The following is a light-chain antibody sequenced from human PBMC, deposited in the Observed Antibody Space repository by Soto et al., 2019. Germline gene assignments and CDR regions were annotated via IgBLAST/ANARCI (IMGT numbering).Light chain of an antibody. CDR3: MQSLQTPRT. Sequence: DIVMTQSPLPLPVTPGEPASISCRSSQSLLHSNGYNYLDWYLQKPGQSPQLLIYLGSNRASGVPDRFSGSGSGTDFTLIISRVEAEDVGVYYCMQSLQTPRTFGPGTKVDIK. J-gene: IGKJ3*01. V-gene: IGKV2-28*01. CDR2: LGS. CDR1: QSLLHSNGYNY.